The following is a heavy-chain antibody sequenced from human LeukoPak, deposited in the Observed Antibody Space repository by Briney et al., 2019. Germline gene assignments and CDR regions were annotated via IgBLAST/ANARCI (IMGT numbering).Heavy chain of an antibody. CDR2: VNHSGYT. CDR1: GTSFSSYY. J-gene: IGHJ4*02. Sequence: SETLCLTCAVSGTSFSSYYWSWIRQPPGKGLEWIGEVNHSGYTNDNPSLKSRVTISVDTSKNQFSLRLRSVTAADTGVYFCARMTTGHDFWGQGTLVPVSS. CDR3: ARMTTGHDF. D-gene: IGHD4-17*01. V-gene: IGHV4-34*01.